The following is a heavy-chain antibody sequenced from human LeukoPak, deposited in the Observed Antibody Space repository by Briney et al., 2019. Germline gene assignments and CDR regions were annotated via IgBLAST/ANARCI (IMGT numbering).Heavy chain of an antibody. CDR1: GDSINSYD. CDR2: IYYRGST. J-gene: IGHJ6*02. CDR3: ARHFSVAGESYYYDYGMDV. D-gene: IGHD6-19*01. V-gene: IGHV4-59*08. Sequence: SETLSLTCTVSGDSINSYDWRWIRQPPGQGLEWIGYIYYRGSTNYHPSRKRRVNILVSTSKKQFAFTLGPVDAGDTAVYYCARHFSVAGESYYYDYGMDVWGQGTTVTVSS.